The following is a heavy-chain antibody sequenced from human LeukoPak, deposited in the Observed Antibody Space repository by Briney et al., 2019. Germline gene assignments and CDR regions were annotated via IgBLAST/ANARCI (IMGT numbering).Heavy chain of an antibody. J-gene: IGHJ5*02. Sequence: GGSLRLSCAASGFTFSSYWMSWVRQAPGKGLEWVANIKQDGSEKKYVDSVKGRFTISRDNAKNSLYLQMNSLRAEDTAVYYCARGGRLGSLPAAISYNWFDPWGQGTLVTVSS. D-gene: IGHD2-2*02. CDR1: GFTFSSYW. CDR2: IKQDGSEK. CDR3: ARGGRLGSLPAAISYNWFDP. V-gene: IGHV3-7*01.